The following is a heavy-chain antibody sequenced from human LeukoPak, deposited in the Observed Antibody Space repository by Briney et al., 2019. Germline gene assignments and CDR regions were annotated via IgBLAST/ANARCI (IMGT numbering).Heavy chain of an antibody. CDR2: ISYDGSNK. CDR3: APQRRGPFDY. J-gene: IGHJ4*02. Sequence: GGSLRLSCAASGFTFSSYAMHWVRQAPGKGLEWVAVISYDGSNKYYADSVKGRFTISRGNSKNTLYLQMNSLRAEDTAVYYCAPQRRGPFDYWGQGTLVTVSS. CDR1: GFTFSSYA. V-gene: IGHV3-30-3*01.